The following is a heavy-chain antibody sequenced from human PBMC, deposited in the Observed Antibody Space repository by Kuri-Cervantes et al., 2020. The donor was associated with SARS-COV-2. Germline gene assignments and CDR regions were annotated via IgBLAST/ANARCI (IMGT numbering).Heavy chain of an antibody. D-gene: IGHD2-2*01. V-gene: IGHV3-21*01. J-gene: IGHJ3*02. CDR2: ISSSSSYI. CDR3: ARDLTDIVVVPAAPAGDAFDI. Sequence: GGSLRLSCAASGFTFSNAWMNWVRQAPGKGLEWVSSISSSSSYIYYADSVKGRFTISRDNAKNSLYLQMNSLRAEDTAVYYCARDLTDIVVVPAAPAGDAFDIWGQGTMVTVSS. CDR1: GFTFSNAW.